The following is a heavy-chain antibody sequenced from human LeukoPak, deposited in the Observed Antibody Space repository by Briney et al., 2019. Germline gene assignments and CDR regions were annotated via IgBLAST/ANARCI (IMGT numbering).Heavy chain of an antibody. D-gene: IGHD5-18*01. J-gene: IGHJ4*02. CDR3: AREGYGFYDY. Sequence: GGSLRLSCAASGFTFSSYEMNWVRQAPGKGLEWVSYISGRGSTIYYADSVKGRFTISRDNAKNSLYLQMNSLRAEDTAVYYCAREGYGFYDYWGQGTLVPVST. CDR2: ISGRGSTI. V-gene: IGHV3-48*03. CDR1: GFTFSSYE.